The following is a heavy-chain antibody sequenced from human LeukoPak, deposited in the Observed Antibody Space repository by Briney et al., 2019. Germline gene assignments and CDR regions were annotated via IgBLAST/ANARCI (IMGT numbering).Heavy chain of an antibody. CDR2: INHSGST. CDR3: ARGWRYSYGYGGSYFDY. CDR1: GGSFSGYY. V-gene: IGHV4-34*01. Sequence: PSETLSLTCAVYGGSFSGYYWSWIRQPPGKGLEWIGEINHSGSTNYNPSLKSRVTISVDTSKNQFSLKLSSVTAADTAVYYCARGWRYSYGYGGSYFDYWGQGTLVTVSS. D-gene: IGHD5-18*01. J-gene: IGHJ4*02.